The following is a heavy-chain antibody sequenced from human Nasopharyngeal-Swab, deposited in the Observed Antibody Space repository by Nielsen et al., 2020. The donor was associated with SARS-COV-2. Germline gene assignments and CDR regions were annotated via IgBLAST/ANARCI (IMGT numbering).Heavy chain of an antibody. D-gene: IGHD3-3*01. CDR2: IYTSGST. CDR3: ARDPSTIFGGGIGMDV. V-gene: IGHV4-4*07. CDR1: GGSISSYY. J-gene: IGHJ6*02. Sequence: SETLSPTCTVSGGSISSYYWSWIRQLAGKGLEWIGRIYTSGSTNYNPSLKSRVTMSVDTSKNQFSLKLSSVTAADTAVYYCARDPSTIFGGGIGMDVWGQGTTVTVSS.